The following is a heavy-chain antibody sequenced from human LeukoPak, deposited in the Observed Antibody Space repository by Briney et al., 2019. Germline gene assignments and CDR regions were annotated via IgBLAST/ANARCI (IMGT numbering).Heavy chain of an antibody. V-gene: IGHV4-39*01. CDR3: ASHASVYSSCLRHLDY. CDR1: GGSISSSSYY. J-gene: IGHJ4*02. Sequence: SETLSLTCTVSGGSISSSSYYWGWIRQPPGKGLEWIGYIYYTGSTYYNPSLKSRVTISVDTSKNQFSLELTSVTAADTAVYYCASHASVYSSCLRHLDYWGQGSLVTVSS. CDR2: IYYTGST. D-gene: IGHD3-22*01.